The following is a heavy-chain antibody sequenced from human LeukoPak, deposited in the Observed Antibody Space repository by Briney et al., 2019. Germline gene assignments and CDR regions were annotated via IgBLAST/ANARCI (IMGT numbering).Heavy chain of an antibody. CDR3: ARDSGLCSGGSCYLIYYYYYMDV. J-gene: IGHJ6*03. CDR2: IYSGGST. V-gene: IGHV3-53*05. D-gene: IGHD2-15*01. CDR1: GFTVSSNY. Sequence: GGSLRLSCAASGFTVSSNYMSWVRQAPGKGLEWVSVIYSGGSTYYADSVKGRFTISRDNSKNTLYLQMNSLRAEDTAVYYCARDSGLCSGGSCYLIYYYYYMDVWGKGTTVTVSS.